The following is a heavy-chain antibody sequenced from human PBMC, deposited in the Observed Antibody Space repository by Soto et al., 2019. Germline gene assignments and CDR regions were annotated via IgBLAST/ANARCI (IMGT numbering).Heavy chain of an antibody. CDR3: ARVALLKNYYDMDV. CDR2: ISSSSRTI. CDR1: GFTFSSYS. J-gene: IGHJ6*02. D-gene: IGHD2-8*02. Sequence: GGSLRLSCAASGFTFSSYSMNWFRQAPGKGLEWVSYISSSSRTIYYADSVKGRFTISRDNAKNSLYLQMNSLRDEDTAVYYCARVALLKNYYDMDVWGQGTTVTVSS. V-gene: IGHV3-48*02.